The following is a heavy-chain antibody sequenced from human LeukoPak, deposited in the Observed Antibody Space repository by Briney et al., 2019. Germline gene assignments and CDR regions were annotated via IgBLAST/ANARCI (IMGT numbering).Heavy chain of an antibody. CDR2: IYYSGST. V-gene: IGHV4-59*01. CDR1: GGSISSYY. Sequence: SETLSLTCTVSGGSISSYYWSWIRQPPGKGLEWIGYIYYSGSTNYKPSLKSRVTISVDTSKNQFSLKLNSVTAADTAVYYCARGGYYGSGNDFRFDPWGQGTLVTVSS. J-gene: IGHJ5*02. CDR3: ARGGYYGSGNDFRFDP. D-gene: IGHD3-10*01.